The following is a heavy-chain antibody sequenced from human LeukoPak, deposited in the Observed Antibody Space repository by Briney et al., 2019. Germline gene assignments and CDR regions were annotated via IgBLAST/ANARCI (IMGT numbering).Heavy chain of an antibody. V-gene: IGHV4-61*05. CDR1: GGYISGSSSY. CDR3: ARHAMGPGAARPTLDY. J-gene: IGHJ4*02. D-gene: IGHD6-6*01. CDR2: IYYSGST. Sequence: SETLSLTCTVSGGYISGSSSYWSWIRQPPGKGLEWIGYIYYSGSTNYNPSLKSRVTISVDTSKNQFSLKLSSVTAADTAVYYCARHAMGPGAARPTLDYWGQGTLVTVSS.